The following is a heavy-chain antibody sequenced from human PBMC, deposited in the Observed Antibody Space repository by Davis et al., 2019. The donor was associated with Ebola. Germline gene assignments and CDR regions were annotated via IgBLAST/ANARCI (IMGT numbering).Heavy chain of an antibody. CDR2: ISSSSSTI. D-gene: IGHD3-10*01. CDR1: GFTFSSYS. CDR3: ARPTLRHMARGDY. Sequence: GESLKISCAASGFTFSSYSMNWVRQAPGKGLEWVSSISSSSSTIYYADSVKGRFTISRGNAKNSLYLQMNSLRDEDTAVYYCARPTLRHMARGDYWGQGTLVTVSS. J-gene: IGHJ4*02. V-gene: IGHV3-48*02.